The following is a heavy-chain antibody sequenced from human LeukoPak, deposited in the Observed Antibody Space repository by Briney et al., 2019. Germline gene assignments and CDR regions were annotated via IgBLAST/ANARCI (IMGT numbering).Heavy chain of an antibody. CDR3: ARVGSGGSSYYIDY. Sequence: SETLSLTCTVSGGSITSYYWSWIRQPPGKGLEWIGYIYYSGSTNYNPSLKSRVTISEDTSKNQFSLKLSSVTAADTAVYCCARVGSGGSSYYIDYWGQGTLVTVSS. CDR2: IYYSGST. V-gene: IGHV4-59*01. CDR1: GGSITSYY. J-gene: IGHJ4*02. D-gene: IGHD1-26*01.